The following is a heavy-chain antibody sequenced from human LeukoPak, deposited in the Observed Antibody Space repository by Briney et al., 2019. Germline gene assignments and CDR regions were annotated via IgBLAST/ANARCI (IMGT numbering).Heavy chain of an antibody. CDR3: ARGGSGLYYDSSGRHRVPYYFDY. D-gene: IGHD3-22*01. CDR1: GGSMSSYY. CDR2: VFYGEST. J-gene: IGHJ4*02. V-gene: IGHV4-59*05. Sequence: SEILSLTCTVSGGSMSSYYWSWIRQSPGKGLEWIGSVFYGESTYYNPSLKRRVTISVNTSKNQFSLKLSSVTATAVYYCARGGSGLYYDSSGRHRVPYYFDYWGQGTLVTVSS.